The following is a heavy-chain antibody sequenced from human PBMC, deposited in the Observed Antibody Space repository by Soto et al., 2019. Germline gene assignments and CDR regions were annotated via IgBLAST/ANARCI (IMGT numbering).Heavy chain of an antibody. CDR2: IYPGDSDA. CDR3: ARRFCSGATCSYYFDY. CDR1: GYRITSYW. V-gene: IGHV5-51*01. D-gene: IGHD2-2*01. J-gene: IGHJ4*02. Sequence: GESLKISCKGSGYRITSYWIGWVRQMPGKGLEWMGIIYPGDSDARYSPSFQGQVTISVDKSISTVYLQWSSLRASDTAMYYCARRFCSGATCSYYFDYWGQGTLVTVSS.